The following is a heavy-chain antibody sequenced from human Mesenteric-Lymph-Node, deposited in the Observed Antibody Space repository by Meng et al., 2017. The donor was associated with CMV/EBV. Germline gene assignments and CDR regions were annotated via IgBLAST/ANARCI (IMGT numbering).Heavy chain of an antibody. D-gene: IGHD2-15*01. V-gene: IGHV3-53*01. CDR1: GFTFSSYW. CDR3: ATDSSGSQPWAFDI. Sequence: GESLKISCAASGFTFSSYWMSWVRQAPGKGLEWVSVIYRGGSTFSSDSVRGRFTISRDNSKNSLYLQMNSLRAEDTAVYYCATDSSGSQPWAFDIWGQGTMVTVSS. J-gene: IGHJ3*02. CDR2: IYRGGST.